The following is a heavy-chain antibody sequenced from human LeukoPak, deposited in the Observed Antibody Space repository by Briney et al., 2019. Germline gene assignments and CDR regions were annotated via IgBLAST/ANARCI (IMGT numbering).Heavy chain of an antibody. Sequence: GESLKISCKGSGYSFTNYWISWVRQMPGKGLEWMGRIDPSDSYINYSPSFQGHVTISADKSISTAYLQWSSLKASDTAMYYCARVRVTTSLHYYYGLDVWGQGTTVTVSS. CDR3: ARVRVTTSLHYYYGLDV. V-gene: IGHV5-10-1*01. CDR1: GYSFTNYW. CDR2: IDPSDSYI. J-gene: IGHJ6*02. D-gene: IGHD4-17*01.